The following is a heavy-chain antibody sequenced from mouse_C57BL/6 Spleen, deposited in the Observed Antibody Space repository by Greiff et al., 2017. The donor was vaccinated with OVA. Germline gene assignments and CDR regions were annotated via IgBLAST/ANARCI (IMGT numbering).Heavy chain of an antibody. CDR1: GYSITSGYY. V-gene: IGHV3-6*01. Sequence: EVQVVESGPGLVKPSQSLSLTCSVTGYSITSGYYWNWIRQFPGNKLEWMGYISYDGSNNYNPSLKNRISITRDTSKNQFFLKLNSVTTEDTATYYCARGYGSPGMDYWGQGTSVTVSS. J-gene: IGHJ4*01. CDR3: ARGYGSPGMDY. CDR2: ISYDGSN. D-gene: IGHD1-1*01.